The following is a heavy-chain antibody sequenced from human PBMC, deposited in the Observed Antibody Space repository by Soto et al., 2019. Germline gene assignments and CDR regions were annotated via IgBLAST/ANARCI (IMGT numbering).Heavy chain of an antibody. J-gene: IGHJ6*02. V-gene: IGHV1-3*05. CDR3: ARVPSYYGMDV. CDR2: INAGNGNT. CDR1: GYTFTSYA. Sequence: QVQLVQSGAEEKKPGASVKVSCKASGYTFTSYAMHWVRQAPGQRLEWMGWINAGNGNTKYSQRFQGRVTITRDTSASTAYMELRSLRSEETAVYYCARVPSYYGMDVWGQGTTVTVSS.